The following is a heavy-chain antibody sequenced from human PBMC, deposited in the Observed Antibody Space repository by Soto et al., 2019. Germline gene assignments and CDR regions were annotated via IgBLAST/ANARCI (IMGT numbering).Heavy chain of an antibody. Sequence: GGSLRLSCAASGFTFSSYSMNWVRQAPGKGLEWVSSISSSSSYIYYADSVKGRFTISRDNAKDSLYLQMNSLRAEDTAVYYCARGISSSYYGMDVWRQGTTVTVSS. CDR2: ISSSSSYI. J-gene: IGHJ6*02. D-gene: IGHD6-6*01. V-gene: IGHV3-21*01. CDR1: GFTFSSYS. CDR3: ARGISSSYYGMDV.